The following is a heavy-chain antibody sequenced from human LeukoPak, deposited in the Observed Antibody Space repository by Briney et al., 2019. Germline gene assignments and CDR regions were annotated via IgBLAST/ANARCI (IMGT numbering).Heavy chain of an antibody. D-gene: IGHD3-9*01. CDR3: ARGCCSVSGLYFEF. CDR1: GLTFSSYW. J-gene: IGHJ4*02. Sequence: GGSLRLSCAASGLTFSSYWMNWARQAPGKGLEWVASINHNGNVNYYVDSVKGRFTISRDNAKNSLYLQMNGLRVEDTAVYYCARGCCSVSGLYFEFWGQGSLVTVSS. CDR2: INHNGNVN. V-gene: IGHV3-7*03.